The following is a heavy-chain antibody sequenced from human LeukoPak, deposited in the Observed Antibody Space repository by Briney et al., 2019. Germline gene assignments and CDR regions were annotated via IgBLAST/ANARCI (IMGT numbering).Heavy chain of an antibody. D-gene: IGHD3-3*01. V-gene: IGHV3-74*01. CDR3: AKDHYWSIDY. CDR2: INPDGSST. CDR1: GIPFRSYW. Sequence: GGSLRLSCAASGIPFRSYWMHWVSQAPGKGLVWVSRINPDGSSTTYADSVKGRFTISRDIAKNTLYLQMNSLRAEDTGVYYCAKDHYWSIDYWGRGTLVTVSS. J-gene: IGHJ4*02.